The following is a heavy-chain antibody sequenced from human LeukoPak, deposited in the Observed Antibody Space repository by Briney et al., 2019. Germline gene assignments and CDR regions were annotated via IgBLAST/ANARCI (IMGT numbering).Heavy chain of an antibody. D-gene: IGHD3-22*01. V-gene: IGHV1-69*05. J-gene: IGHJ3*02. CDR2: IIPIFGTA. CDR3: AREKRKTYYYDSSGFDAFDI. Sequence: ASVKVSCKASGGTFSSYAISWVRQAPGQGLEWMGRIIPIFGTANYAQKFQGRVTTTTDESTSTAYMELSSLRSEDTAVYYCAREKRKTYYYDSSGFDAFDIWGQGTMVTVSS. CDR1: GGTFSSYA.